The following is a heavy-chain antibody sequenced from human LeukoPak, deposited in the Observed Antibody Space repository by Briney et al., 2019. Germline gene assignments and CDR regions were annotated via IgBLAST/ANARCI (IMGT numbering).Heavy chain of an antibody. CDR1: GYTFTSYD. J-gene: IGHJ6*03. CDR3: ARETGIAARRYYYYMDV. V-gene: IGHV1-8*01. Sequence: GPSVKVSCKASGYTFTSYDINWVRQATGQGLEWMGWMNPNSGNTGYAQKFQGRVTMTRNNSISTAYMELSSLRSEDTAVYYCARETGIAARRYYYYMDVWGKGTTVTVSS. CDR2: MNPNSGNT. D-gene: IGHD6-6*01.